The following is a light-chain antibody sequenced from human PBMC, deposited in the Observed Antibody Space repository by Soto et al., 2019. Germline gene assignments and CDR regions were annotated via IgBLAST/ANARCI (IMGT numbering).Light chain of an antibody. V-gene: IGKV1-39*01. CDR2: AAS. CDR3: QQYGSSRT. J-gene: IGKJ1*01. CDR1: QSISTF. Sequence: DIQMTQSPSSLSASVGDRVTITCRASQSISTFLNWYQQKPGNAPKSLIYAASNLQSGVPSRFSGSGSGTEFTLTISRLEPEDFAVYYCQQYGSSRTFGQGTKVDIK.